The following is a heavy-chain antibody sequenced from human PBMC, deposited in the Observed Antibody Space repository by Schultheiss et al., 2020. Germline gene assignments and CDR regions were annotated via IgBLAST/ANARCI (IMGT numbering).Heavy chain of an antibody. Sequence: GGSLRLSCAASGFTFGDYAMHWVRQAPGKGLEWVSGISWNSGSIGYADSVKGRFTISRDNAKNSLYLQMNSLRVEDTGVYYCTWRNNFEIWGQGALVTVSS. CDR3: TWRNNFEI. D-gene: IGHD1/OR15-1a*01. CDR2: ISWNSGSI. J-gene: IGHJ4*02. CDR1: GFTFGDYA. V-gene: IGHV3-9*01.